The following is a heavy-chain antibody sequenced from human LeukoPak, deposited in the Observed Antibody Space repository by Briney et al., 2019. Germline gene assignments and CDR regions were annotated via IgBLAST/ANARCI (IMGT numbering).Heavy chain of an antibody. Sequence: ASVKVSCKASGYTFTDYFMHWVRQAPGQGLEWMGWINPNSGGTNFAQKFQGRVTMTRDTSISTAYMELSRLRSDDTAVYYCARDALYPNWFDPWGQGTLVTVSS. D-gene: IGHD3-16*02. J-gene: IGHJ5*02. CDR3: ARDALYPNWFDP. CDR2: INPNSGGT. V-gene: IGHV1-2*02. CDR1: GYTFTDYF.